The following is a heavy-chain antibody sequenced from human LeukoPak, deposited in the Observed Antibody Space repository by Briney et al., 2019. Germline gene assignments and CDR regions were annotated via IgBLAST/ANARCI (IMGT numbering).Heavy chain of an antibody. CDR1: GGSFSGYY. CDR2: IYYSGST. Sequence: SETLSLTCAVYGGSFSGYYWSWIRQPPGKGLEWIGYIYYSGSTNYNPSLKSRVTISVDTSKNQFSLKLSSVTAADTAVYYCARAKLAVAGKAANWFDPWGQGTLVTVSS. J-gene: IGHJ5*02. D-gene: IGHD6-19*01. V-gene: IGHV4-59*01. CDR3: ARAKLAVAGKAANWFDP.